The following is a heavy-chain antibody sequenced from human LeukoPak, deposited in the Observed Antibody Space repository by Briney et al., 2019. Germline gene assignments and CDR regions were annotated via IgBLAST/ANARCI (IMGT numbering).Heavy chain of an antibody. CDR1: GFTFTSSA. CDR3: ATSRDYDFWSGYQDYFDY. D-gene: IGHD3-3*01. V-gene: IGHV1-18*01. CDR2: ISAYNGNT. J-gene: IGHJ4*02. Sequence: ASVKVSCKASGFTFTSSAMQWVRQARGQRLEWMGWISAYNGNTNYAQKLQGRVTMTTDTSTSTAYMELRSLRSDDTAVYYCATSRDYDFWSGYQDYFDYWGQGTLVTVSS.